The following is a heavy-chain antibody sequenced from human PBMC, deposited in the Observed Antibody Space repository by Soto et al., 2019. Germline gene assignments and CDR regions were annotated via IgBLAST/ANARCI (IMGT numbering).Heavy chain of an antibody. CDR2: IIPISGTT. J-gene: IGHJ4*02. D-gene: IGHD2-2*02. CDR3: AREEGYCTRTTCYKEGWRY. CDR1: GGTFSTHA. Sequence: SVKVSCKASGGTFSTHAIIWVRQAPGHGLEWMGGIIPISGTTNYAQKFQGRVTMTSDTSTSTVYMELSSLRSEDTAVYYCAREEGYCTRTTCYKEGWRYWGQGTLVTVSS. V-gene: IGHV1-69*05.